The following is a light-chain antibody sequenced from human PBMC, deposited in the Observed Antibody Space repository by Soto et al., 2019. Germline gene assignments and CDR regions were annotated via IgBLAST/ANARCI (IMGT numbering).Light chain of an antibody. CDR2: AAS. CDR3: QQYDKWPKT. J-gene: IGKJ1*01. CDR1: QSISDN. Sequence: EIVMTQSPATLSVSPGERATLSCRASQSISDNLSWYQQKPGQAPRLLIYAASTRAPGIPARISGSGSGTEFTLTISSLQSEDFAVYYCQQYDKWPKTFGQGTKVEIK. V-gene: IGKV3-15*01.